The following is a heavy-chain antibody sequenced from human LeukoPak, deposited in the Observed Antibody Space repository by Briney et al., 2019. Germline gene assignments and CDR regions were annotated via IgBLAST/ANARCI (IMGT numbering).Heavy chain of an antibody. J-gene: IGHJ6*03. CDR1: GYTFTGYY. CDR3: VRSRGLDYYGSGTDFDSYYYYMDV. V-gene: IGHV1-2*02. Sequence: ASVKVSCKASGYTFTGYYMHWVRQAPGQGLEWMGWIYPNSGGTNYVQKFQGRVTMTRDTSISTAYMELSRLRSDDTAVYYCVRSRGLDYYGSGTDFDSYYYYMDVWGKGTTVTISS. D-gene: IGHD3-10*01. CDR2: IYPNSGGT.